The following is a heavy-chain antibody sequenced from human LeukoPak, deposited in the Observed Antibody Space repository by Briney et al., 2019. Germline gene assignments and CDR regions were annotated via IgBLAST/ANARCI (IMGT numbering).Heavy chain of an antibody. CDR1: GFTFSSYS. CDR3: ARDRGGSYSAIDY. D-gene: IGHD2-15*01. CDR2: ISSSRITI. V-gene: IGHV3-48*04. J-gene: IGHJ4*02. Sequence: GGSLRLSCAASGFTFSSYSLNWVRQAPGKGLEWVSFISSSRITIYYADSVKGRFTISRDNAEKSLYLQMNSLRAEDTAVYYCARDRGGSYSAIDYWGQGTLVTVSS.